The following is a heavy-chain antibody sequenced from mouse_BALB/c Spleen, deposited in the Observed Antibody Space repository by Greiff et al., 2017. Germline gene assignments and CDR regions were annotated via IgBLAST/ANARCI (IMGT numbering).Heavy chain of an antibody. J-gene: IGHJ1*01. D-gene: IGHD3-3*01. V-gene: IGHV2-6-7*01. Sequence: VMLVESGPGLVAPSQSLSITCTVSGFSLTGYGVNWVRQPPGKGLEWLGMIWGDGSTDYNSALKSRLSISKDNSKSQVFLKMNSLQTDDTARYYCARDTGTSYWYFDVWGAGTTVTVSS. CDR1: GFSLTGYG. CDR3: ARDTGTSYWYFDV. CDR2: IWGDGST.